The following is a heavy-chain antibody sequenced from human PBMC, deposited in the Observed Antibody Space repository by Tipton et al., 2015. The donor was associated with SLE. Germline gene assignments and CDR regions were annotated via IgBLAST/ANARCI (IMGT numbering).Heavy chain of an antibody. Sequence: TLSLTCTVSGGSISSGPYYWSWIRQPAGKGLEWIGLIYASGTTNYNPSLKSRVTISVDTSKNIFSVNLTSVTASDTAVYFCARDGYSSGWDGDFDYWGQGTLVTVSS. V-gene: IGHV4-61*02. CDR2: IYASGTT. CDR1: GGSISSGPYY. CDR3: ARDGYSSGWDGDFDY. D-gene: IGHD6-19*01. J-gene: IGHJ4*02.